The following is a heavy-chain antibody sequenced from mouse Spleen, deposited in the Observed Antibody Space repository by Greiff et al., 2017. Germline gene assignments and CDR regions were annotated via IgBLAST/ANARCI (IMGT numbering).Heavy chain of an antibody. J-gene: IGHJ2*01. D-gene: IGHD1-1*01. CDR3: ASSSYYGSSYFDY. CDR1: GFTFTDYY. CDR2: IRNKANGYTT. V-gene: IGHV7-3*01. Sequence: QVESGGGLVQPGGSLSLSCAASGFTFTDYYMSWVRQPPGKALEWLGFIRNKANGYTTEYSASVKGRFTISRDNSQSILYLQMNALRAEDSATYYCASSSYYGSSYFDYWGQGTTLTVSS.